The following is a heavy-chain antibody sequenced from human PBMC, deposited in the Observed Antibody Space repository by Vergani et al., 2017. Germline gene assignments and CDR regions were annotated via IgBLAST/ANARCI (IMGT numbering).Heavy chain of an antibody. V-gene: IGHV1-18*04. CDR1: GYTFTSYG. CDR3: ARLVIDSSGYYYVTGWFDP. D-gene: IGHD3-22*01. J-gene: IGHJ5*02. Sequence: QVQLVQSGAEVKKPGASVKVSCKASGYTFTSYGISWVRQAPGQGLEWMGWISAYNGNTNYAQKLQDRVTMTTDKSTSTAYMELRSLRSDDTAVYYCARLVIDSSGYYYVTGWFDPWGQGTLVTVSS. CDR2: ISAYNGNT.